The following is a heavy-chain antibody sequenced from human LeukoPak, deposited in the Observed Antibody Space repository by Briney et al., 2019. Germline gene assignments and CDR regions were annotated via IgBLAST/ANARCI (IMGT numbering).Heavy chain of an antibody. D-gene: IGHD3-22*01. CDR2: MSHDGSNK. CDR3: ARHRGPSLHSSGYFDY. J-gene: IGHJ4*02. V-gene: IGHV3-30-3*01. Sequence: GGSLRLSCAAPGFPFSGYAMHWVRQAPSKGLEWVAVMSHDGSNKYYADSVKGRFTISRDNSKNTLYLQMDSLKTEDTAVYYCARHRGPSLHSSGYFDYWGQGTLVTVSS. CDR1: GFPFSGYA.